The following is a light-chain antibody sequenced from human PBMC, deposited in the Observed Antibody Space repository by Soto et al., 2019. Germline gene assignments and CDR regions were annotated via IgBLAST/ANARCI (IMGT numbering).Light chain of an antibody. CDR2: GAS. V-gene: IGKV3-20*01. J-gene: IGKJ2*02. Sequence: EIVLTQSPATLSLSPGERATLSCRASQSVNNNYLAWYQQRPAQAPRLLIFGASDRATGIPDRFSGTGSGTDFTLIISRLEPEDFAVYYCQQYGTSRWTFGQGTKLEI. CDR1: QSVNNNY. CDR3: QQYGTSRWT.